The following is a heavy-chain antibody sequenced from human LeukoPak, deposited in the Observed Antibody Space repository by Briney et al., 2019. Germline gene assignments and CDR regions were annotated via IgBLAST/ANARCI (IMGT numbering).Heavy chain of an antibody. CDR3: ARGGSPGDSFGY. V-gene: IGHV4-59*01. CDR2: IYYSGST. CDR1: GGSISSYY. Sequence: SETLSLTCTVSGGSISSYYWSWIRQPPGKGLEWIRYIYYSGSTNYNPSLKSRVTISVDTSKNQFSLKLSSVTAADTAVYYCARGGSPGDSFGYWGQGTLVTVSS. D-gene: IGHD4-17*01. J-gene: IGHJ4*02.